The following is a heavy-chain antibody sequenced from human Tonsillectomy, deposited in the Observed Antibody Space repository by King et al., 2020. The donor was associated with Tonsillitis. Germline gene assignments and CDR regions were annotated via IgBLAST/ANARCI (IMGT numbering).Heavy chain of an antibody. D-gene: IGHD5/OR15-5a*01. Sequence: QLVQSGGALVQPGGSLRPSCADSGFTFSSYWMTWVRQAPGKGLEWVSNTKPKGGVKHYADSVRGRFTISRDNTNKSLYLQINSLRAEDTAVYYCGREQRVSVSLNDGIDCWGQGTMVTVYS. J-gene: IGHJ3*01. CDR3: GREQRVSVSLNDGIDC. CDR1: GFTFSSYW. V-gene: IGHV3-7*03. CDR2: TKPKGGVK.